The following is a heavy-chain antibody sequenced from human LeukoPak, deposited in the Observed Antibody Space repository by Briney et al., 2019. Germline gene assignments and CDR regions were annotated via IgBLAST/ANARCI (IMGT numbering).Heavy chain of an antibody. D-gene: IGHD4-17*01. CDR3: AKRIIEARENGDSNWLDP. J-gene: IGHJ5*01. V-gene: IGHV4-59*08. Sequence: SETLSLTCTVSGDSITNSYWNWIRQPPGRGLEWIGRISYGGSTNYNPSLKSRVIISRDTSKTQFSLKLTSVTAADTAIYYCAKRIIEARENGDSNWLDPWGQGTLVTVSS. CDR1: GDSITNSY. CDR2: ISYGGST.